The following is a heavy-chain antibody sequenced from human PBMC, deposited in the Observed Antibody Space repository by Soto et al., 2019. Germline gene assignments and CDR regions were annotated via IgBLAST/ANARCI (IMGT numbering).Heavy chain of an antibody. CDR2: ISAYNGNT. CDR1: GYTFTSYG. V-gene: IGHV1-18*01. D-gene: IGHD2-2*01. CDR3: ARVRGDIVVVPAATPYYYYGMDV. J-gene: IGHJ6*02. Sequence: QVQLVQSGAEVKKPGASVKVSCKASGYTFTSYGISWVRQAPGQGLEWMGWISAYNGNTNYAQKLQGRVTMTTDTSTSIADMELRSLRSDDTAVYYCARVRGDIVVVPAATPYYYYGMDVWGQGTTVTVSS.